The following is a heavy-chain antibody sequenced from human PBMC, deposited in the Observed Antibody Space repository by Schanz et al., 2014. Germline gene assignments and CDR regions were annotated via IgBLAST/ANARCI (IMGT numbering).Heavy chain of an antibody. CDR2: ISPLLGVA. J-gene: IGHJ4*02. CDR3: AYCSGGTCHAKPVLDN. V-gene: IGHV1-69*04. CDR1: GGTFVTFF. D-gene: IGHD2-15*01. Sequence: QVHLVQSGAEVKEPGSSVKVSCKPSGGTFVTFFFTWVRQAPGQGPQWMGRISPLLGVANYAQEFQGRLTITADTSTSTAYMALSNLRSQDTAVYSCAYCSGGTCHAKPVLDNWGQGTLVTVSS.